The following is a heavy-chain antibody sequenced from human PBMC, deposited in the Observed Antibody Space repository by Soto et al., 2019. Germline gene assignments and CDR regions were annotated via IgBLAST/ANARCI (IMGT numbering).Heavy chain of an antibody. Sequence: GASVKVSCKASGGTFSSYAISWVRQAPGQGLEWMGGIIPIFGTANYAQKFQGRVTITADESTSTAYMELSSLRSEDTAVYYCARASSSSGIKYYYYYGMDVWCPGTKVTGSS. D-gene: IGHD6-6*01. J-gene: IGHJ6*02. V-gene: IGHV1-69*13. CDR2: IIPIFGTA. CDR3: ARASSSSGIKYYYYYGMDV. CDR1: GGTFSSYA.